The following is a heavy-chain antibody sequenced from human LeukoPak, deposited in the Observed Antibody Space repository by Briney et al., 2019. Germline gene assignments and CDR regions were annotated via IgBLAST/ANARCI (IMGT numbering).Heavy chain of an antibody. CDR2: IKQDGSEK. Sequence: GGSLRLSCAASGFTFSSYAMSWVRQAPGKGLEWVANIKQDGSEKYYVDSVKGRFTISRDNAKNSLYLQMNSLRAEDTAVYYCARARTKWTMVFSYWGQGTLVTVSS. D-gene: IGHD4/OR15-4a*01. CDR3: ARARTKWTMVFSY. V-gene: IGHV3-7*01. CDR1: GFTFSSYA. J-gene: IGHJ4*02.